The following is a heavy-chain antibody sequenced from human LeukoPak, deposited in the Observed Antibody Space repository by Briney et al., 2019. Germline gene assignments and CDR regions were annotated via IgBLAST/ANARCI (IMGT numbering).Heavy chain of an antibody. D-gene: IGHD2-2*01. CDR3: ARRGLGGLVPALKSKRKAFDI. Sequence: SETLSLTCTVSGDPITTNYFWGWIRQSPGKGLEWIGEINQSGSTNYNPSLKSRVTISLDTSKNQFSLKLSSVTAADTAVYYCARRGLGGLVPALKSKRKAFDIWGQGTMVTVSS. V-gene: IGHV4-38-2*02. CDR2: INQSGST. J-gene: IGHJ3*02. CDR1: GDPITTNYF.